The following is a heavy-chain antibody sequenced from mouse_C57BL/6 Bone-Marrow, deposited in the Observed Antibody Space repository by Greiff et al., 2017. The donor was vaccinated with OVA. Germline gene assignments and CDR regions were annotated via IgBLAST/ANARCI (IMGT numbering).Heavy chain of an antibody. D-gene: IGHD1-1*01. Sequence: VQLKESGGGLVQPGESLKLSCESNEYEFPSHDMSWVRKTPEKRLELVAAINSDGGSTSYPDTMERRFIISRDNTKKTLYLQMSSLRSEDTALYYCASGATVVATGDYFDYWGQGTTLTVSS. CDR1: EYEFPSHD. V-gene: IGHV5-2*01. J-gene: IGHJ2*01. CDR3: ASGATVVATGDYFDY. CDR2: INSDGGST.